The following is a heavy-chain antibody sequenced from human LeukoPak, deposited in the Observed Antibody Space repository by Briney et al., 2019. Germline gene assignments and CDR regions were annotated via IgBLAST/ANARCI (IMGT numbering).Heavy chain of an antibody. CDR1: GSIVNTNY. CDR2: IYADGIT. J-gene: IGHJ5*02. D-gene: IGHD3-16*01. Sequence: GGSLRLSCAGSGSIVNTNYMTWVRQAPGRGLEWVSFIYADGITYYADSVKGRFTISRDNAKNSLYLQMNSLRAEDTAVYYCARDYVSFTLNWFDPWGQGTLVTVSS. CDR3: ARDYVSFTLNWFDP. V-gene: IGHV3-53*01.